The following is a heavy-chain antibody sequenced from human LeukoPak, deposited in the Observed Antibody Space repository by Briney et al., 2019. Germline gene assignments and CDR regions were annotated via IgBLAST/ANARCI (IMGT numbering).Heavy chain of an antibody. CDR2: ISGSGGST. CDR1: GFTFSSYA. J-gene: IGHJ3*02. CDR3: ARALFRLRLANDAFDI. D-gene: IGHD2-21*01. V-gene: IGHV3-23*01. Sequence: GGSLRLSCAASGFTFSSYAMSWVRQAPGKGLEWVSAISGSGGSTYYADSVKGRFTISRDNSKNTLYLQMNSLRAEDTAVYYCARALFRLRLANDAFDIWGQGTMVTVSS.